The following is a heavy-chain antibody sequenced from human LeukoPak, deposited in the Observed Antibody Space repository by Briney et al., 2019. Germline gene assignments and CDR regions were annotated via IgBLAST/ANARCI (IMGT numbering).Heavy chain of an antibody. CDR1: GFTFSSYG. J-gene: IGHJ6*02. V-gene: IGHV3-33*08. CDR2: IWYDGSNK. Sequence: GGSLRLSCAASGFTFSSYGMHWVRQAPGKGLEWVAVIWYDGSNKYYADSVKGRFTISRDNSKNTLYLQMNSLRAEDTAVYYCARVQSAYYYYYGMDVWGQGTTVTVSS. CDR3: ARVQSAYYYYYGMDV.